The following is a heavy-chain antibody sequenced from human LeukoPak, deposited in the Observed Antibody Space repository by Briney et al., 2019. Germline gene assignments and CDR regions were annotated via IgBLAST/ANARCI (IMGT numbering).Heavy chain of an antibody. V-gene: IGHV3-23*01. CDR1: GFIFSTSG. CDR3: ARRAGAYSHPYDY. Sequence: GGSLRLSCAASGFIFSTSGMTWVRQAPGKGLEWVSTISDNGGNTYYPDSVRGRFTISRDNSKNTLYLQMNSLRAEDTAVYYCARRAGAYSHPYDYWGQGTLVTVSS. CDR2: ISDNGGNT. J-gene: IGHJ4*02. D-gene: IGHD4/OR15-4a*01.